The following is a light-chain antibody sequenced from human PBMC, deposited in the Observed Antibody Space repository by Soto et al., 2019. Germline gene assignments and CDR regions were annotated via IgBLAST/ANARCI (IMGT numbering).Light chain of an antibody. Sequence: QSVLTQPPSVSGAPGQKVTISFSGSICNIGNNYVSWYQQLPGAAPKLLIYETDKQPSGIPDRFSASKSVTSATLGITGLQTGDEADYYCATWDSSLSVVFGGGTKLTVL. CDR1: ICNIGNNY. V-gene: IGLV1-51*02. J-gene: IGLJ3*02. CDR2: ETD. CDR3: ATWDSSLSVV.